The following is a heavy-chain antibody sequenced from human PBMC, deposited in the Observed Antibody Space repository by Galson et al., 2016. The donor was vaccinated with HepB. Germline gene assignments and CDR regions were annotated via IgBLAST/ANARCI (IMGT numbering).Heavy chain of an antibody. J-gene: IGHJ4*02. CDR2: IDPSDSYT. V-gene: IGHV5-10-1*01. Sequence: QSGAEVKKPGESLRISCMGSGYNFITYWISWVRQMPGKGLEWMGSIDPSDSYTNYSPSFQGHVTISTNRSISTAYLQWSSLKASDTARYYCAIRLYSSGSFDYWGQGTLVTVSS. CDR1: GYNFITYW. D-gene: IGHD6-19*01. CDR3: AIRLYSSGSFDY.